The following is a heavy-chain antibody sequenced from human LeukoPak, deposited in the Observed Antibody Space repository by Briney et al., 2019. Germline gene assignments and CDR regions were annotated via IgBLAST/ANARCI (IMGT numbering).Heavy chain of an antibody. V-gene: IGHV3-7*01. Sequence: GGSLRLSCAASGFTFSSYWMSWVRQAPGKGLEWVANIKQDGSEKYYVDSVKGRFTISRDNAKNSLYLQMNSLRAEDTAVYYCARDASSSWSASYYYYYYMDVWGKGTTVTVSS. CDR1: GFTFSSYW. CDR2: IKQDGSEK. D-gene: IGHD6-13*01. J-gene: IGHJ6*03. CDR3: ARDASSSWSASYYYYYYMDV.